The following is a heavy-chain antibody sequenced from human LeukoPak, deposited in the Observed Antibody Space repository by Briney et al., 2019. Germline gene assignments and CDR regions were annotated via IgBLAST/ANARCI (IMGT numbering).Heavy chain of an antibody. CDR2: FDPEDGET. Sequence: ASVKVSCKVSGYTLTELSMHWVRQAPGKGLEWMGGFDPEDGETIYAQKFQGRVTMTEDTSTDTAYMELSSLRSEDTAVYYCATWRPIVGATNAFDIWGQGTMVTVSS. CDR1: GYTLTELS. D-gene: IGHD1-26*01. V-gene: IGHV1-24*01. J-gene: IGHJ3*02. CDR3: ATWRPIVGATNAFDI.